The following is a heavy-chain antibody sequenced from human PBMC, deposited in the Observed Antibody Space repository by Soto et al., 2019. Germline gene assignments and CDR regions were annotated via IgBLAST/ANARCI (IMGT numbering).Heavy chain of an antibody. CDR1: GFTLKDHY. J-gene: IGHJ4*02. D-gene: IGHD3-22*01. CDR3: VRATYFSDSSGYTRCLDY. V-gene: IGHV3-72*01. Sequence: GSMRLSCAGSGFTLKDHYIDWVRQAPGKGLEWVGRSRDKPQGYSTAYAASVKGRFTTSRDEPKNSAYLQMNSLKTEDTAVYYCVRATYFSDSSGYTRCLDYWGQGTLVTVS. CDR2: SRDKPQGYST.